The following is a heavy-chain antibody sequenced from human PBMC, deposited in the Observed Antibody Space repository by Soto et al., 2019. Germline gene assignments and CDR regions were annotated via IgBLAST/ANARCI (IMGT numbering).Heavy chain of an antibody. D-gene: IGHD3-3*01. V-gene: IGHV4-61*01. CDR3: ARVRFLEWL. J-gene: IGHJ4*02. Sequence: PSETLSLTCIVSGASVSSGRYYWSWIRQPPGKGLDCTGYIYYRGSTNYCRSTTSRVPISVDTSNNQFHLRLRPVPAAAPAVCYCARVRFLEWLWGQGPLVAVSS. CDR1: GASVSSGRYY. CDR2: IYYRGST.